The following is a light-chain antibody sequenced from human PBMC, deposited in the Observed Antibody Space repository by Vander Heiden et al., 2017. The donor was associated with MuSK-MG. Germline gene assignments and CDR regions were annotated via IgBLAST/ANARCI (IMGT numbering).Light chain of an antibody. V-gene: IGKV3-15*01. CDR2: GAS. Sequence: DIVMTQSPATLSDSPGERATLSCRASQSVRSNLAWYQQKPGQAPRLLIYGASTRATGIPARFSGSGSGKEFTLTISSLQSEDFAVYYCQQYNNWPPLTFGGGTKVEIK. CDR3: QQYNNWPPLT. J-gene: IGKJ4*01. CDR1: QSVRSN.